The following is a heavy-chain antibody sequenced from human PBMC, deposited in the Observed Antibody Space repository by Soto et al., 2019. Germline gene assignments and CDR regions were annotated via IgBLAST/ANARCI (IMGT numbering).Heavy chain of an antibody. CDR1: GYTFTSYG. J-gene: IGHJ4*02. CDR2: ISAYNGNT. V-gene: IGHV1-18*01. Sequence: ASVKVSCKASGYTFTSYGISWVRQAPGQGLEWMGWISAYNGNTNYAQKLQGRVTMTTDTSTSIAYMELRSLRSDDTAVYYCARSPTWATEPLFDYWGQGTLVTVSS. D-gene: IGHD7-27*01. CDR3: ARSPTWATEPLFDY.